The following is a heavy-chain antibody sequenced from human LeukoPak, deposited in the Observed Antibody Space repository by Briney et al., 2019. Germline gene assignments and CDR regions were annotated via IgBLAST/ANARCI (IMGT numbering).Heavy chain of an antibody. CDR2: FRYDGDHE. D-gene: IGHD5-12*01. CDR1: GFTFSNYV. J-gene: IGHJ4*02. V-gene: IGHV3-30*02. Sequence: PGGSLRLSCAASGFTFSNYVIRWVRQAPGKGLEWVSFFRYDGDHEYYADSVKGRFTFSRDNSKNTLLLQMNSLRAEDTAVYYCASRPTGFDWGPFDYWGQGTLVTVSS. CDR3: ASRPTGFDWGPFDY.